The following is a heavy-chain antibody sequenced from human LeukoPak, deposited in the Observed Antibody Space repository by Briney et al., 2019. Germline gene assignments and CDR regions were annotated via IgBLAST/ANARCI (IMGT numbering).Heavy chain of an antibody. J-gene: IGHJ5*02. CDR1: GVSVTDSY. CDR3: AGIRCGRGQERCYNH. Sequence: SETLSLTCAVSGVSVTDSYWIWIRQSPEKGLEWIGEVSPGGYTTYNPSLKSRVIISEDTSENQLSLNVRSVTAADTALYYCAGIRCGRGQERCYNHWAQGSLVTVSS. V-gene: IGHV4-34*01. CDR2: VSPGGYT. D-gene: IGHD2-21*01.